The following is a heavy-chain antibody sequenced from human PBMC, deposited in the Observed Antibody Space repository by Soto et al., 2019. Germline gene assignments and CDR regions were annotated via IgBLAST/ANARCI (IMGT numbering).Heavy chain of an antibody. CDR2: INPSGGST. CDR1: GYTFTSYY. CDR3: ARGITIFGVVIMVDVYYFDY. D-gene: IGHD3-3*01. Sequence: ASVKVSFKASGYTFTSYYMHWVRQAPGQGLEWMGIINPSGGSTSYAQKFQGRVTMTRDTSTSTVYMELSSLRSEDTAVYYCARGITIFGVVIMVDVYYFDYWGQGTLVTVSS. V-gene: IGHV1-46*03. J-gene: IGHJ4*02.